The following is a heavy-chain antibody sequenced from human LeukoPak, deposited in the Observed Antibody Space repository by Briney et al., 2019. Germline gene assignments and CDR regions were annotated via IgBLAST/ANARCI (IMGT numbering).Heavy chain of an antibody. CDR2: IHYTEGG. J-gene: IGHJ3*02. D-gene: IGHD3-22*01. CDR3: ARDYYDSGGFHRTFDI. CDR1: GGSIRSSY. Sequence: SETLSLTCTVSGGSIRSSYWSWIRQSRGKGLEWIGYIHYTEGGNYNPSLKSRVTISLDTSRNQFSLKLTSVTAADTAVYYCARDYYDSGGFHRTFDIWGQGTMVTVPS. V-gene: IGHV4-59*01.